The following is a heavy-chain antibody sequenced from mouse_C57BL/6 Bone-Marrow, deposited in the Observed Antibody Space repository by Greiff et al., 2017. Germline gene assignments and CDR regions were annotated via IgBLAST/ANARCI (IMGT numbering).Heavy chain of an antibody. Sequence: EVKLVESGGGLVKPGGSLKLSCAASGFTFSSYAMSWVRQTPVKRLEWVATISDGGSYTYYPDNVKGRFTISRDNAKNNLYLQMSHLKSEDTAMYYCSRIRLLRFLCSFDFWCQGTSVSVSS. CDR3: SRIRLLRFLCSFDF. CDR2: ISDGGSYT. CDR1: GFTFSSYA. V-gene: IGHV5-4*03. D-gene: IGHD2-3*01. J-gene: IGHJ4*01.